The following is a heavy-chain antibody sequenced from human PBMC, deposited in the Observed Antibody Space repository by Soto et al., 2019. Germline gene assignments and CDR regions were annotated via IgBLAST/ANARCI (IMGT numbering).Heavy chain of an antibody. CDR1: GYTFTSYG. CDR2: ISAYNGNT. CDR3: ARVGRGGSFYYYYYIDV. J-gene: IGHJ6*03. V-gene: IGHV1-18*01. Sequence: ASVKVSCKASGYTFTSYGISWVRQAPGQGLEWMGWISAYNGNTNYAQKLQGRVTMTTDTSTSTAYMELRSLRSDDTAVYYCARVGRGGSFYYYYYIDVWGKGTTVTVSS. D-gene: IGHD2-15*01.